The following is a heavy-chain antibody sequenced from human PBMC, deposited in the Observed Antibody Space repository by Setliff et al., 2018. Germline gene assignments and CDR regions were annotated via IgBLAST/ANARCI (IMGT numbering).Heavy chain of an antibody. Sequence: SCAASGFTFSSYTMSWARQAPGKGLEWVSAISGSGGSIYYADSVKGRFTISRDNSKNTLYLQMNSLRAEDTAVYYCAKDRGLGISGGDAFDIWGQGTMVTV. CDR2: ISGSGGSI. CDR1: GFTFSSYT. V-gene: IGHV3-23*01. CDR3: AKDRGLGISGGDAFDI. D-gene: IGHD7-27*01. J-gene: IGHJ3*02.